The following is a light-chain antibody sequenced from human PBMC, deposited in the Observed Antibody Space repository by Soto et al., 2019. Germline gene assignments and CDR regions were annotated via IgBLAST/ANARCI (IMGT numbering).Light chain of an antibody. Sequence: EILMTQSPATLSVSPGDRATRSCSASQSVSNNLAWYQQRPGQAPRLLIYGASTRATGIPARFSGSGSGTDFTLTINGLQPEDFATYYCQQAASFPITFGQGTRLEIK. CDR3: QQAASFPIT. CDR1: QSVSNN. CDR2: GAS. J-gene: IGKJ5*01. V-gene: IGKV3-15*01.